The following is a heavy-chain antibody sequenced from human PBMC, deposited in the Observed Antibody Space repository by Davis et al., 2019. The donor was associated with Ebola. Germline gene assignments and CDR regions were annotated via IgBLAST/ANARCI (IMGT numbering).Heavy chain of an antibody. CDR2: INPSGGST. V-gene: IGHV1-46*01. CDR1: GYTFTSYY. J-gene: IGHJ4*02. Sequence: ASVKVSCKASGYTFTSYYMHWVRQAPGQGLEWMGIINPSGGSTSYAQKFQGRVTMTEDTSTDTAYMELSSLRSEDTAVYYCARDYYGSGSYCCYFDYWGQGTLVTVSS. D-gene: IGHD3-10*01. CDR3: ARDYYGSGSYCCYFDY.